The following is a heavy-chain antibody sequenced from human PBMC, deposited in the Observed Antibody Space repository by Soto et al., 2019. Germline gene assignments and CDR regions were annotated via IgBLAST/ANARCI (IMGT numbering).Heavy chain of an antibody. Sequence: QLVQSGAEVKKPVASVNVSCKASGYTFSNYGISWVRQAPGQGLEWMGWISAYNGDTKYAQKFQGRVTMTTDTSTSTAYMEVTSLTSDDTAVYYCAGESSGYPRDPWGQGTLVTVSS. CDR3: AGESSGYPRDP. CDR1: GYTFSNYG. V-gene: IGHV1-18*01. D-gene: IGHD3-22*01. J-gene: IGHJ5*02. CDR2: ISAYNGDT.